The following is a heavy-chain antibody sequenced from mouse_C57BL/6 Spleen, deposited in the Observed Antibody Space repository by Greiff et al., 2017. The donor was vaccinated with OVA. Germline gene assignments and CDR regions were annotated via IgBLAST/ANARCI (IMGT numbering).Heavy chain of an antibody. D-gene: IGHD6-5*01. J-gene: IGHJ2*01. V-gene: IGHV5-6*01. CDR1: RFTFSSYG. CDR3: ARRYADY. Sequence: VQGVESGGDLVKPGGSLQLSCAASRFTFSSYGMSWVRQTPDKRLEWVATISSGGSYTYYPDSVKGRFTISRDNAKNTLYLQMSSLKSEDTAMYYCARRYADYWGQGTTLTVSS. CDR2: ISSGGSYT.